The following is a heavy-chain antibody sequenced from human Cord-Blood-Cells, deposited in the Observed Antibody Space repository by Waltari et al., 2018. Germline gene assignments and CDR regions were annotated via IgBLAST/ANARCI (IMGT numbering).Heavy chain of an antibody. CDR3: ATRDPNWGTFDI. Sequence: QVQLVQSGAEVKKPGASVKVSCKASGYTFTGYYMHWVRQTPGQGLEWRGWINPNSGGTNYAQKFQGRVTMTRDTSINTAYMELSRLRSDDTAVYYCATRDPNWGTFDIWGQGTMVTVSS. V-gene: IGHV1-2*02. CDR2: INPNSGGT. D-gene: IGHD7-27*01. CDR1: GYTFTGYY. J-gene: IGHJ3*02.